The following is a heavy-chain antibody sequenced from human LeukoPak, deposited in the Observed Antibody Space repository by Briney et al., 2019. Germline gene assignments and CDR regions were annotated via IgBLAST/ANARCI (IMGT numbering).Heavy chain of an antibody. J-gene: IGHJ4*02. V-gene: IGHV4-34*01. CDR3: ARDPRSGSYLDY. CDR2: INDSGNT. CDR1: GGSSTGYY. Sequence: SETLSLTCAVYGGSSTGYYWSWIRQPPGKGLEWIGEINDSGNTNYSPSLESRITISVDTSKNQFSLKLSSVTAADTAVYYCARDPRSGSYLDYWGQGTLVTVSS. D-gene: IGHD1-26*01.